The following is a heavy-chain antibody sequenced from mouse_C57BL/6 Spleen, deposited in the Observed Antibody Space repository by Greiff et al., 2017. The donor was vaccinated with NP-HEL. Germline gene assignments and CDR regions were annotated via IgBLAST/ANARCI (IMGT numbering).Heavy chain of an antibody. D-gene: IGHD1-1*01. CDR1: GYAFSSYW. CDR2: IYPGDGDT. V-gene: IGHV1-80*01. J-gene: IGHJ1*03. CDR3: ARESYYYGSSYWYFDV. Sequence: LQQSGASVKISCKASGYAFSSYWMNWVKQRPGKGLEWIGQIYPGDGDTNYNGKFKGKATLTADKSSSTAYMQLSSLTSEDSAVYFCARESYYYGSSYWYFDVWGTGTTVTVSS.